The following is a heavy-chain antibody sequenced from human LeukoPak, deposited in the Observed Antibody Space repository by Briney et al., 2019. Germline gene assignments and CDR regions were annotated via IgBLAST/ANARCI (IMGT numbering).Heavy chain of an antibody. D-gene: IGHD6-6*01. J-gene: IGHJ3*02. V-gene: IGHV1-2*06. CDR3: ARDRVAARPDAFDI. CDR1: GYTFTGYY. CDR2: INPNSGGT. Sequence: ASVKVSCKASGYTFTGYYVHWVRQAPGQGLEWMGRINPNSGGTNYAQKFQGRVTMTRDTSISTAYMELSRLRSDDTAVYYCARDRVAARPDAFDIWGQGTMVTVSS.